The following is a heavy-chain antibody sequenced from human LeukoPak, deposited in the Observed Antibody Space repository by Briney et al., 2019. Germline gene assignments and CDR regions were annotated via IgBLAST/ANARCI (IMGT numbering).Heavy chain of an antibody. D-gene: IGHD3-22*01. CDR1: GFTFSSYS. Sequence: GGSLRLSCAASGFTFSSYSMNWVRQAPGKGLEWVSSISSSSSYIYYADSVKGRFTISRDNAKDSLYLQMNSLRAEDTAVYYCARDVPMIVGTFDYWGQGTLVTVSS. V-gene: IGHV3-21*01. J-gene: IGHJ4*02. CDR2: ISSSSSYI. CDR3: ARDVPMIVGTFDY.